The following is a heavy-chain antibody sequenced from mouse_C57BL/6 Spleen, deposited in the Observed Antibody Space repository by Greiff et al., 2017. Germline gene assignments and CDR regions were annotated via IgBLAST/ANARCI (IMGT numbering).Heavy chain of an antibody. CDR2: IWSDGST. V-gene: IGHV2-6-1*01. CDR1: GFSLTSYG. J-gene: IGHJ4*01. Sequence: VQLQESGPGLVAPSQSLSITCTVSGFSLTSYGVHWVRQPPGKGLEWLVVIWSDGSTTYNSALKSRLSIIKDNSTSQVFLKMNSLQTDDTAMYYCARHPYDYDEGYAMDYWGQGTSVTVSS. D-gene: IGHD2-4*01. CDR3: ARHPYDYDEGYAMDY.